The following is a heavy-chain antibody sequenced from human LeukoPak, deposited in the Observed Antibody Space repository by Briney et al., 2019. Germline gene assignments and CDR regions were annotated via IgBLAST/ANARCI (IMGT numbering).Heavy chain of an antibody. D-gene: IGHD3-22*01. CDR2: ISYDGSNK. CDR3: AREEYDSSGYGYFDY. J-gene: IGHJ4*02. Sequence: SGGSLRLSCAASGFTFSNYAMHWVRQAPGKGLEWVAIISYDGSNKYYADSVKGRFTISRDNSKNTLYLQMNSLRAEDTAVYYCAREEYDSSGYGYFDYWGQGTLVTVSS. V-gene: IGHV3-30*04. CDR1: GFTFSNYA.